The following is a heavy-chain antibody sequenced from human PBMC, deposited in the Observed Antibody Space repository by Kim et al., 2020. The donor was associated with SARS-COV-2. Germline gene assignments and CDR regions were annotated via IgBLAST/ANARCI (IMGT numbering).Heavy chain of an antibody. J-gene: IGHJ3*02. V-gene: IGHV3-43D*03. CDR3: AKNGAYDSNGYPDAFDI. D-gene: IGHD3-22*01. Sequence: SVKGRFTISRDNSKNSLYLQMNSLRADDTALYYCAKNGAYDSNGYPDAFDIWGQGTMVTVSS.